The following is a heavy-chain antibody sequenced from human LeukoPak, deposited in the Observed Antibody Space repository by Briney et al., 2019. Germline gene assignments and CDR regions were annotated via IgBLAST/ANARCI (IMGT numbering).Heavy chain of an antibody. D-gene: IGHD2-21*02. Sequence: GGSLRLSCAASGFTVSDNYMSWVRQAPGKGLEWVSVFYSGGGNTSYANSVRGRFTISRDNSKNTLYLQMNSLRAEDTAVYYCARERYCGGDCYSFAFDTWGQGTMVTVSS. CDR1: GFTVSDNY. CDR2: FYSGGGNT. CDR3: ARERYCGGDCYSFAFDT. V-gene: IGHV3-66*01. J-gene: IGHJ3*02.